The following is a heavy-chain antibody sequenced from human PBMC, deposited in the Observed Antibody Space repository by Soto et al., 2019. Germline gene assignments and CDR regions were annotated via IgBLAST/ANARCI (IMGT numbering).Heavy chain of an antibody. Sequence: SETLSLTCAVYGGSFSGYYWSWIRQPPGKGLEWIGEINHSGSTNYNPSLKSRVTISVDTSKNQFSLKLSSVTAADTAVYYCARGLSIYSVVVPAAMVNWFDPWGQGXLVTVYS. CDR1: GGSFSGYY. CDR3: ARGLSIYSVVVPAAMVNWFDP. V-gene: IGHV4-34*01. J-gene: IGHJ5*02. CDR2: INHSGST. D-gene: IGHD2-2*01.